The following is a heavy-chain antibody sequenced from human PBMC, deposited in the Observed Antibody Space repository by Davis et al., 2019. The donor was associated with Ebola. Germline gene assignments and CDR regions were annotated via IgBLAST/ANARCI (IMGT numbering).Heavy chain of an antibody. V-gene: IGHV4-4*02. CDR2: VFHSGNT. CDR3: ARRQKGFCTGGSCHFDS. Sequence: MPSETLSLTCDVSGDSLSNGNWWRWVRQPPGKGLEWIGEVFHSGNTNYRPSLKSRVTISVDKSNNQFSLKLSSVTAADTAVYFCARRQKGFCTGGSCHFDSWGQGSVVTVSS. D-gene: IGHD2-8*02. CDR1: GDSLSNGNW. J-gene: IGHJ4*02.